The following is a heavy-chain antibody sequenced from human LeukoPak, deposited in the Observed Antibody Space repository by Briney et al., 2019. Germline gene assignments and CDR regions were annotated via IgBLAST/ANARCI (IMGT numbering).Heavy chain of an antibody. CDR2: INPNSGGT. V-gene: IGHV1-2*04. J-gene: IGHJ3*02. Sequence: VASVKVSCKASGYTFTGYYMHWVRQAPGQGLEWMGWINPNSGGTNYAQKFQGWVTMTRDTSISTAYMELSRLRSDDTAVYYCASSRAAGKGGAFDIWGQGTMVTVSS. D-gene: IGHD6-13*01. CDR3: ASSRAAGKGGAFDI. CDR1: GYTFTGYY.